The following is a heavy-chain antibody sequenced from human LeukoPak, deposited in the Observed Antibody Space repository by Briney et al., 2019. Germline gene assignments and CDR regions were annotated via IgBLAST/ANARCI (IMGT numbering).Heavy chain of an antibody. J-gene: IGHJ4*02. CDR1: GYTFTSNY. CDR2: IYPRDGST. Sequence: ASVKVSCKASGYTFTSNYIHWVRQAPGQGLEWMGMIYPRDGSTSYAQKFQGRVTATRDTSTSTVHMELSGLRSEDTAVYYCARDQKGFDYWGQGTLVTVSS. V-gene: IGHV1-46*01. CDR3: ARDQKGFDY.